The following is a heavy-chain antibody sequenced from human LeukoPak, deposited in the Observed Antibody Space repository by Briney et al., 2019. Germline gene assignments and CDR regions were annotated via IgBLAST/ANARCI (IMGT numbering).Heavy chain of an antibody. CDR3: ARGIVGPTGDY. CDR2: INSDGSTT. CDR1: GFSFSNYW. D-gene: IGHD1-26*01. J-gene: IGHJ4*02. Sequence: GGSLRLSCVVSGFSFSNYWMHWVRQASGKGLVWVSRINSDGSTTNYAASVKGRFTISRDNAKNTLYLQMNSLRAEDTAVYYCARGIVGPTGDYWGQGTLVTVSS. V-gene: IGHV3-74*01.